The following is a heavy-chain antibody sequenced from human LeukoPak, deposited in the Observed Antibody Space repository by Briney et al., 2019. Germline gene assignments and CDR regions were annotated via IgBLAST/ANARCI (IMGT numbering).Heavy chain of an antibody. CDR1: GFTFTNYW. CDR2: IKQDGSEK. Sequence: GGSLRLSCEASGFTFTNYWMSWVRQAPGKGLEWVANIKQDGSEKYYVDSVKGRFTISRDNAKNSLYLQMNSLGVEDTAVYYCASRHFENWGQGTLVTVSS. CDR3: ASRHFEN. V-gene: IGHV3-7*03. J-gene: IGHJ4*02.